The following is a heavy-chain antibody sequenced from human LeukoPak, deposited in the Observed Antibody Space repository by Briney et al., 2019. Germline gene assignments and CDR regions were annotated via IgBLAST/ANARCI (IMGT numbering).Heavy chain of an antibody. CDR1: GGSISSSSYY. D-gene: IGHD3-22*01. CDR3: ASSGYHHFLFDY. Sequence: PSETLSLTCTVSGGSISSSSYYWGWIRQPPGKGLEWIGSIYYSGSTYYNPSLQSRVTISVDTSKNQFSLKLSSVTAADTAVYYCASSGYHHFLFDYWGQGTLVTVSS. V-gene: IGHV4-39*07. J-gene: IGHJ4*02. CDR2: IYYSGST.